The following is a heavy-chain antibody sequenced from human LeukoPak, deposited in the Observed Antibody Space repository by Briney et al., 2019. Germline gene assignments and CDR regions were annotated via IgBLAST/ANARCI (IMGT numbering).Heavy chain of an antibody. D-gene: IGHD2-2*01. CDR3: ARQYCSSTSCSYYYYYYMDV. CDR2: IYHSRST. J-gene: IGHJ6*03. Sequence: SETLSPTCAVSGYSISSGYYWGWIRQPPGKGLEWIGSIYHSRSTYYNPSLKSRVTISVDTSKNQFSLKPSSVTAADTAVYYCARQYCSSTSCSYYYYYYMDVWGKGTTVTVSS. V-gene: IGHV4-38-2*01. CDR1: GYSISSGYY.